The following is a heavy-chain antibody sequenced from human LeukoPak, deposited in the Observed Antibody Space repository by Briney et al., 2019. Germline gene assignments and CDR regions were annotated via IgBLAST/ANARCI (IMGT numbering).Heavy chain of an antibody. Sequence: SETLSLTCTVSGGPISSRSYYWGWIRQPPGKGLEWIGSIYYGGSPSYNPSLSGRVTISVDTSNNQFSLRLSSVTAADMAVYYCARLPLGYYDSSGYWDYWGQGTLVTVSS. CDR2: IYYGGSP. CDR3: ARLPLGYYDSSGYWDY. CDR1: GGPISSRSYY. D-gene: IGHD3-22*01. J-gene: IGHJ4*02. V-gene: IGHV4-39*01.